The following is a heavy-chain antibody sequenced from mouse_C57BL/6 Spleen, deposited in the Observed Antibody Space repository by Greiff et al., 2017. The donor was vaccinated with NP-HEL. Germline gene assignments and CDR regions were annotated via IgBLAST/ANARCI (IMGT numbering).Heavy chain of an antibody. J-gene: IGHJ4*01. V-gene: IGHV2-6-1*01. D-gene: IGHD2-4*01. CDR2: IWSDGST. CDR3: ARQGIYYDYDGGDYYAMDY. Sequence: QVQLQQSGPGLVAPSQSLSITCTVSGFSLTSYGVHWVRQPPGKGLEWLVVIWSDGSTTYNSAPKSRLSISKDNSKSQVFLKMNSLQTDDTAMYYCARQGIYYDYDGGDYYAMDYWGQGTSVTVSS. CDR1: GFSLTSYG.